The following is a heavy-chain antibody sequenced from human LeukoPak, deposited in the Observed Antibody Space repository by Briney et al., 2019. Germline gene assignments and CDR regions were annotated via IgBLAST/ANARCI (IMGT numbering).Heavy chain of an antibody. V-gene: IGHV3-21*01. J-gene: IGHJ6*03. Sequence: GGSLRLSCAASGFSFSDYHMNWVRQAPGKGLEWVSSISSRSRYIYYADSVKGRFTTSRDNTKNSLYLQMNNLRAEDTGVYYCARDSAIVVLAYMDVWAKGPRSPSP. CDR3: ARDSAIVVLAYMDV. CDR2: ISSRSRYI. D-gene: IGHD2-15*01. CDR1: GFSFSDYH.